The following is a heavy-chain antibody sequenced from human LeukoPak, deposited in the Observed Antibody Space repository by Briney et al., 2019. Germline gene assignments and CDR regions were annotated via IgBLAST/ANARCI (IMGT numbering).Heavy chain of an antibody. V-gene: IGHV4-59*12. Sequence: PSETLSLTCTVSGGSIRSYYWSWIRQPPGKGLEWIGYIYYSGSTNYNPSLKSRVTISVDTSKNQFSLKLSSVTAADTAVYYCARWGRDGYNLASYRYWGQGTLVTVSS. CDR2: IYYSGST. CDR3: ARWGRDGYNLASYRY. D-gene: IGHD5-24*01. J-gene: IGHJ4*02. CDR1: GGSIRSYY.